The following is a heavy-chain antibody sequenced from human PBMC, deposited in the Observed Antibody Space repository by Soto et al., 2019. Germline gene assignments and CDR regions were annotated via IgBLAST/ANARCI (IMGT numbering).Heavy chain of an antibody. V-gene: IGHV1-18*01. CDR3: ARPDSTVTTRFDY. CDR1: GYTFATFG. Sequence: ASVKVSCKASGYTFATFGITWVRQAPGQGLEWMGWISPYNGNTDYAQKFQGRVTVTTDTSTSTAYMELRSLRSDDTAVYYCARPDSTVTTRFDYWGQGTLVTVSS. D-gene: IGHD4-17*01. J-gene: IGHJ4*02. CDR2: ISPYNGNT.